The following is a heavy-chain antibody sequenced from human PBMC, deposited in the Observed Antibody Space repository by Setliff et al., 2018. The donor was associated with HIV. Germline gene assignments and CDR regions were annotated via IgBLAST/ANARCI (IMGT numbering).Heavy chain of an antibody. J-gene: IGHJ2*01. D-gene: IGHD7-27*01. Sequence: GGSLRLSCAASEFTFSNYWMHWVRQGPGKELVWVSGIDTDGTTTNYADSVKGRFTISRDNTKNTLYLQMNSLRADDTAVHYCAFHWGSGWYFDVWGRGTLVTVSS. CDR2: IDTDGTTT. CDR3: AFHWGSGWYFDV. V-gene: IGHV3-74*01. CDR1: EFTFSNYW.